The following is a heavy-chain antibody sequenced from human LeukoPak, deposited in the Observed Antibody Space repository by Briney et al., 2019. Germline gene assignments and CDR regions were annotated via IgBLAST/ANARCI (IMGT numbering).Heavy chain of an antibody. Sequence: SVKVSCKASGGTFSSYAISWVRQAPGQGLEWMGRIIPILGMANYAQKFQGRVTITADKSTSTAYMELSSLRSEDTAVYYCARGKDIVLPDHWGQGTLVTVSS. D-gene: IGHD2-15*01. CDR1: GGTFSSYA. CDR2: IIPILGMA. CDR3: ARGKDIVLPDH. V-gene: IGHV1-69*04. J-gene: IGHJ4*02.